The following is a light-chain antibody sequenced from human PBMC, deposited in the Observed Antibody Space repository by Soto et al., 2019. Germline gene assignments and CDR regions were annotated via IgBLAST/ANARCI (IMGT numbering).Light chain of an antibody. Sequence: EIVMTQSPATLSVSPGERATLSCRASQSVSSNLAWYQQKPGQAPRLLIYGASTRATGIPARFSGSGSGTEFTLTISSPQSEDFAVYYCQQYNNWPRPFGQGTKVEIK. J-gene: IGKJ1*01. CDR3: QQYNNWPRP. CDR1: QSVSSN. CDR2: GAS. V-gene: IGKV3-15*01.